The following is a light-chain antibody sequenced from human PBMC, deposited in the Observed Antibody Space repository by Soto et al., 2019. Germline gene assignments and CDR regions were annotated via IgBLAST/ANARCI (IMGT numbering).Light chain of an antibody. CDR1: SSDVGGYNY. CDR3: CSFAGSTRI. V-gene: IGLV2-11*01. CDR2: DGT. Sequence: QSVLTQPRSVSGSPGQSVTISCTGISSDVGGYNYVSWYQQHPGKAPKVMIYDGTKRPSGVPDRFSGSKSGNTASLTISGLQAEDEADYYCCSFAGSTRIFGTGTKLTVL. J-gene: IGLJ1*01.